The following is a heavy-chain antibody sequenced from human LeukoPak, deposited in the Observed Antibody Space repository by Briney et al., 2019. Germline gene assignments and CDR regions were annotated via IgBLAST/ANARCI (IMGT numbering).Heavy chain of an antibody. CDR3: AKGSYYDSSGSFYFDY. Sequence: GGSLRLSCAASGFTFSSYAMSWVRQAPGEGLEWVSGISGSGENTYYADSGKGRFTISRDNSKNTLYVQVNSLGTEETAAYYCAKGSYYDSSGSFYFDYWGQGTLVTVSS. CDR2: ISGSGENT. CDR1: GFTFSSYA. D-gene: IGHD3-22*01. J-gene: IGHJ4*02. V-gene: IGHV3-23*01.